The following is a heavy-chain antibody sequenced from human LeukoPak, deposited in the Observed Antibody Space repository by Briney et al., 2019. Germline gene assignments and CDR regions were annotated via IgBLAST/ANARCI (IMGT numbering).Heavy chain of an antibody. CDR2: IFYSGST. D-gene: IGHD1-20*01. V-gene: IGHV4-61*01. Sequence: SETLSLTCTVSGGSVSSGSYYWSWIRHPPGKGLGWIGFIFYSGSTNYNPSLKSRVTISVDTSKNQFSLKLSSVTAADTAVYYCAITAPLPYWYFHLWGRGTLVTVSS. CDR1: GGSVSSGSYY. J-gene: IGHJ2*01. CDR3: AITAPLPYWYFHL.